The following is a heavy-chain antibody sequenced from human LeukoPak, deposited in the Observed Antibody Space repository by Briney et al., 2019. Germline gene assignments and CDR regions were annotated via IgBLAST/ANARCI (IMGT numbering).Heavy chain of an antibody. J-gene: IGHJ4*02. CDR2: INPNSGGT. CDR1: GYTFTGYY. Sequence: ASVKVSCKASGYTFTGYYMHWVRQAPGQGLEWMGWINPNSGGTNYAQRFQGRVTMTRDPSISTAYMELSRLRSDDTAVYYCARVSWIQLWSYYFDYWGQGTLVTVSS. D-gene: IGHD5-18*01. V-gene: IGHV1-2*02. CDR3: ARVSWIQLWSYYFDY.